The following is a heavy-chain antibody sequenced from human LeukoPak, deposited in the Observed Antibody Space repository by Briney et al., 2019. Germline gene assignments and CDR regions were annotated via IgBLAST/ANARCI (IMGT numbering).Heavy chain of an antibody. CDR2: IRYDGSNK. CDR3: ARGLGTTGTRGVSYYFDY. V-gene: IGHV3-30*02. J-gene: IGHJ4*02. D-gene: IGHD1-1*01. Sequence: GGSLRLPCAASGFTFDYYGMSWVRQAPGKGLEWVAFIRYDGSNKYYADSVKGRFTISRDNSKNTLYLQMNSLRAEDTAVYYCARGLGTTGTRGVSYYFDYWGQGTLVTVSS. CDR1: GFTFDYYG.